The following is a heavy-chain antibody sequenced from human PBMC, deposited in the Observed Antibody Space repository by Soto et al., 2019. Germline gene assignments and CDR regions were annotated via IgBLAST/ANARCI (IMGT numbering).Heavy chain of an antibody. J-gene: IGHJ6*02. CDR1: GFTFSSYG. CDR3: AKDGGSIAAAGFRGYYGMDV. D-gene: IGHD6-13*01. CDR2: ISYDGSNK. Sequence: PGGSLRLSCAASGFTFSSYGMHWVRQAPGKGLEWVAVISYDGSNKYYADSVKGRFTISRDNSKNTLYLQMNSLRAEDTAVYYCAKDGGSIAAAGFRGYYGMDVWGQGTTVTVSS. V-gene: IGHV3-30*18.